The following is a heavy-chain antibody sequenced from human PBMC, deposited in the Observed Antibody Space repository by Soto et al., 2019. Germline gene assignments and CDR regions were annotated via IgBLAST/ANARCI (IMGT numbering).Heavy chain of an antibody. D-gene: IGHD3-10*01. CDR3: ARGPGASDYYFDY. CDR2: IYYTGST. Sequence: SETLSLTCSVSGGSVSSYWWGWIRQPPGKGLEWIGYIYYTGSTNYSPSLKGRVTISLDASKSQFSLKLTSVTAADTAVYYCARGPGASDYYFDYWGPGTLVTVSS. CDR1: GGSVSSYW. V-gene: IGHV4-59*02. J-gene: IGHJ4*02.